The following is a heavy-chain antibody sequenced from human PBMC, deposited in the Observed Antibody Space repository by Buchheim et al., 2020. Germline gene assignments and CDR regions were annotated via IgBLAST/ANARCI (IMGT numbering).Heavy chain of an antibody. CDR2: ISYDGSNK. Sequence: QVQLVESGGGVVQPGRSLRLSCVASGFSFSSFGMHWVRQAPGKGLEWVAVISYDGSNKYYADSVKGRFTISRDNSKNTLYLQMNSLRAEDTAVYYCARDSEWLPSGRYYYYYYYMDVWGKGTT. V-gene: IGHV3-30*03. CDR3: ARDSEWLPSGRYYYYYYYMDV. CDR1: GFSFSSFG. D-gene: IGHD3-3*01. J-gene: IGHJ6*03.